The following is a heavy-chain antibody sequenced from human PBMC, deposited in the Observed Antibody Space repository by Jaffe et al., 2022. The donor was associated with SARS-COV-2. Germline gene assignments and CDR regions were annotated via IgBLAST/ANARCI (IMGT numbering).Heavy chain of an antibody. CDR3: ARDCRDSSSCLDY. V-gene: IGHV3-33*01. CDR2: IWYDGSNK. D-gene: IGHD6-13*01. CDR1: GFTFSSYG. Sequence: QVQLVESGGGVVQPGRSLRLSCAASGFTFSSYGMHWVRQAPGKGLEWVAVIWYDGSNKYYADSVKGRFTISRDNSKNTLYLQMNSLRAEDTAVYYCARDCRDSSSCLDYWGQGTLVTVSS. J-gene: IGHJ4*02.